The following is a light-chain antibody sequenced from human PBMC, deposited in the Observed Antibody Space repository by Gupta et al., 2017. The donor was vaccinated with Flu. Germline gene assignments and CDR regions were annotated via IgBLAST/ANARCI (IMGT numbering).Light chain of an antibody. CDR1: QDIGRW. Sequence: GDRVTITCRASQDIGRWLAWYQQKPGKAPKLLIHVASSLQSGVPSRFSGSGSGTDFTLTISSLQAEDFASYYCQQANSLPITFGQGTRLDIK. J-gene: IGKJ5*01. CDR3: QQANSLPIT. CDR2: VAS. V-gene: IGKV1-12*01.